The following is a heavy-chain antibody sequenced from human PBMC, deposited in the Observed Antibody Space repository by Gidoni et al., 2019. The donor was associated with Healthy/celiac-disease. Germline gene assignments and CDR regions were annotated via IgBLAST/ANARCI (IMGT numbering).Heavy chain of an antibody. J-gene: IGHJ4*02. CDR1: GGSFSGYY. CDR2: INHSGRT. CDR3: ACRVGYCSGGSCRDY. D-gene: IGHD2-15*01. V-gene: IGHV4-34*01. Sequence: QVQLQQWGAGLLKPSATLSLTCAVYGGSFSGYYGSWIRQPPGKGLEWIGEINHSGRTNYNPSLKGRVTISVDTSKNQFSLKLSSVTAADTAVYYCACRVGYCSGGSCRDYWGQGTLVTVSS.